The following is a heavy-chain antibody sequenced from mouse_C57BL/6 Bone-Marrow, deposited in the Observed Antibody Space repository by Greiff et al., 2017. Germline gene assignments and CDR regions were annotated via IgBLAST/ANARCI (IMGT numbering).Heavy chain of an antibody. CDR3: TSYYYGSSPFAY. CDR1: GFNIKDDY. CDR2: IDPENGDT. D-gene: IGHD1-1*01. Sequence: LVESGAELVRPGASVKLSCTASGFNIKDDYMHWVKQRPEQGLEWIGWIDPENGDTEYASKFQGKATITADTSSNTAYLQLSSLTSEDTAVYYCTSYYYGSSPFAYWGQGTLVTVSA. J-gene: IGHJ3*01. V-gene: IGHV14-4*01.